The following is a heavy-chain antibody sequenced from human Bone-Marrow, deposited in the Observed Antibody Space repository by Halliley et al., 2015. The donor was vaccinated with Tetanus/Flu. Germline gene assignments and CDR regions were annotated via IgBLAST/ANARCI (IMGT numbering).Heavy chain of an antibody. CDR3: ARERSWSYRNNWYGDAFDI. V-gene: IGHV3-53*01. J-gene: IGHJ3*02. Sequence: IYGADTALYADSVKGRFTISRDNSQNILYLQMNNLRVEDSAVYFCARERSWSYRNNWYGDAFDIWGQGTMVTVSS. CDR2: IYGADTA. D-gene: IGHD1-1*01.